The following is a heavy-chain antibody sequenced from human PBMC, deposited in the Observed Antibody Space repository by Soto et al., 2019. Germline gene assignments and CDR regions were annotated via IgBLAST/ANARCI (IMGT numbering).Heavy chain of an antibody. J-gene: IGHJ4*02. CDR1: WYTVTIYG. CDR2: ISAYNGNT. V-gene: IGHV1-18*01. D-gene: IGHD3-9*01. CDR3: ARAINHGDY. Sequence: VSCRAAWYTVTIYGVSLVRQAPGQGLEWMGWISAYNGNTNYAQKLQGRVTMTTDTSTSTAYMELRSLRSVDTAVYYCARAINHGDYWGEGTLVTVSS.